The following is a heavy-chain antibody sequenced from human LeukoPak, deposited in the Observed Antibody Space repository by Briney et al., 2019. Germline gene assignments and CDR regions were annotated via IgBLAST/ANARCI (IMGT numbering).Heavy chain of an antibody. CDR2: ISSSSIYI. D-gene: IGHD6-6*01. CDR3: ARRSAARDAFDI. Sequence: PGGSLRLSCAASGFTFSSYWMNWVRQAPGKGLEWVSSISSSSIYIYYADSVKGRFTISRDNAKNTLYLQMNSLRAEDTAAYYCARRSAARDAFDIWGQGTMVTVSS. J-gene: IGHJ3*02. V-gene: IGHV3-21*01. CDR1: GFTFSSYW.